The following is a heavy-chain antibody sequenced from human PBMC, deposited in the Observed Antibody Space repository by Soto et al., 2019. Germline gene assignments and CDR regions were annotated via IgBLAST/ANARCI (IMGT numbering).Heavy chain of an antibody. V-gene: IGHV4-59*08. CDR2: IYYSGGT. Sequence: SETLSLTCTVSGGSIRSQYWSWIRQPPGKGLEWIGYIYYSGGTNYNPSLMGRVTILVDTSKSQFSLKLSSVTAADTAVYYCARHNREFGVVTHNRFDPWGQGTLVTVSS. CDR3: ARHNREFGVVTHNRFDP. J-gene: IGHJ5*02. D-gene: IGHD3-3*01. CDR1: GGSIRSQY.